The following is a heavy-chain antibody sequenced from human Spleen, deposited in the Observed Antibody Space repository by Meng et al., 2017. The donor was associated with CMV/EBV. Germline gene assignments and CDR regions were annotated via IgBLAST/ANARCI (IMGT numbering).Heavy chain of an antibody. CDR3: ARRGLGLCSSTSCYTRWFDP. D-gene: IGHD2-2*02. CDR2: IYPSGST. J-gene: IGHJ5*02. V-gene: IGHV4-34*01. CDR1: FSDYY. Sequence: FSDYYLSWIRQPPGKGQDWVTEIYPSGSTNYNPSLKSRVTISIDTSKNQFSLNLTSVIAADTAVYYCARRGLGLCSSTSCYTRWFDPWGQGTLVTVSS.